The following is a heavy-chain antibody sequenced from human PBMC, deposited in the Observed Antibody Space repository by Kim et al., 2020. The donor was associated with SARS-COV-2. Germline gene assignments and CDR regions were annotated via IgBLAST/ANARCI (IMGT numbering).Heavy chain of an antibody. CDR1: GGSITSYSYY. J-gene: IGHJ5*01. V-gene: IGHV4-39*01. D-gene: IGHD6-19*01. Sequence: SETLSLTCTVSGGSITSYSYYWGWIRQPPGKGLEWFGSIYYSGSAYSNPSPNSRVTISVNTSKNQYSLKLTPVTAADTAVYYGGRKAGGKQWLVLGVRGFASWRPATLGTV. CDR3: GRKAGGKQWLVLGVRGFAS. CDR2: IYYSGSA.